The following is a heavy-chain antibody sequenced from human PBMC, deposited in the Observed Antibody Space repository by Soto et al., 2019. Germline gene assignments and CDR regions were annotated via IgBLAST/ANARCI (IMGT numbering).Heavy chain of an antibody. Sequence: GGSLRLSCAASGFTFNSFAMSWVRQAPGKGLGWVSGITGSGGSIYYADSVKGRFTISRDNSMNTLYLQMNSLRAKDTAVYYCAKDQSSTIAGRRGFDYWGQGTLVTVSS. CDR3: AKDQSSTIAGRRGFDY. J-gene: IGHJ4*02. D-gene: IGHD6-6*01. V-gene: IGHV3-23*01. CDR1: GFTFNSFA. CDR2: ITGSGGSI.